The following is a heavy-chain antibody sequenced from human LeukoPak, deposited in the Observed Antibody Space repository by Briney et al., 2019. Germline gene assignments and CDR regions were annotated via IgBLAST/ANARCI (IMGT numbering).Heavy chain of an antibody. D-gene: IGHD4-17*01. Sequence: PSETLSLTCTVSGGSISSYYWSWIRQPAGKGLEWIGRIYTSGSTNYNPSLKSRVTMSVDTSKNQFSLKLSSVTAPDTAVYYCANSIDFDYGDYYFDYWGQGALVTISS. V-gene: IGHV4-4*07. CDR3: ANSIDFDYGDYYFDY. CDR2: IYTSGST. J-gene: IGHJ4*02. CDR1: GGSISSYY.